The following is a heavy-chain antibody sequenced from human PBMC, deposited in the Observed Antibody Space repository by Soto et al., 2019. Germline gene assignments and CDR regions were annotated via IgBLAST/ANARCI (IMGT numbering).Heavy chain of an antibody. V-gene: IGHV3-21*01. CDR1: GFPFSDYS. CDR3: ARGTTTLQREDRLDY. Sequence: EVQVVESGEGLVEPGGSLRLSRAASGFPFSDYSMNWVREGPGKGLEGVSSISTTSTDIYYADSLKGRLTISRDNVMNALYLQMNSLRAEDTAVYYCARGTTTLQREDRLDYWGQGTLVTVSS. D-gene: IGHD2-2*01. J-gene: IGHJ4*02. CDR2: ISTTSTDI.